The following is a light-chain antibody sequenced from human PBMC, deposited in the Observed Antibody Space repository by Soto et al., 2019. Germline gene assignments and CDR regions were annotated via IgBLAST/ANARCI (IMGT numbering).Light chain of an antibody. V-gene: IGLV2-14*01. CDR3: SSYTSSSTPYV. CDR2: DVT. J-gene: IGLJ1*01. Sequence: SVLPQPASVSGSPGQSITISCTGTSSDVGGYNYVSWYQQHPVKAPKLMIYDVTNRPSGVSDRFSGSKSGNTASLTISGLQAEEEADYYCSSYTSSSTPYVFGTGTKVTVL. CDR1: SSDVGGYNY.